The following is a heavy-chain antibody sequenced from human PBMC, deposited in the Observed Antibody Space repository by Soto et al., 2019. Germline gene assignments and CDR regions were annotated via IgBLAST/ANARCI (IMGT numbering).Heavy chain of an antibody. J-gene: IGHJ4*02. V-gene: IGHV3-30-3*01. D-gene: IGHD6-13*01. Sequence: GGSLRLSCAASGFTFSSYAMHWVHQAPGKGLEWVAVISYDGSNKYYADSVKGRFTISRDNSKNTLYLQMNSLRAEDTAVYYCARDQIAAAAFDYRGQGTLVTVSS. CDR1: GFTFSSYA. CDR2: ISYDGSNK. CDR3: ARDQIAAAAFDY.